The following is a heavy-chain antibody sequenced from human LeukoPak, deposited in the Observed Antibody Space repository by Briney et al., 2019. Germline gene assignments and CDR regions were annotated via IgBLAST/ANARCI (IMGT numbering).Heavy chain of an antibody. D-gene: IGHD5-12*01. Sequence: ASVKVSCKASGYTFTSYGISWVRQAPGQGLEWMGWISAYNGNTNYAQKLQGRVTMTTDTSTSTAYMELRSLRSDDTAVYYCARDQGREDIVATMYYGMDVWGQGTTVTVSS. V-gene: IGHV1-18*01. J-gene: IGHJ6*02. CDR2: ISAYNGNT. CDR1: GYTFTSYG. CDR3: ARDQGREDIVATMYYGMDV.